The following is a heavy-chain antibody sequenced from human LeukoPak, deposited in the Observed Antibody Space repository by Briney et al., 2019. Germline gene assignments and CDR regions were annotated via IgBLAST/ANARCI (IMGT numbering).Heavy chain of an antibody. J-gene: IGHJ5*02. Sequence: SETLSLTCNVSGGSISSYYWSWIRQPPGKGLEWIGYIYTSGNTNYNPSLKSRVTISVDTSKNQFSLKLSSVTAADTAVYYCSLSRDGFLFDPWGQGTLVTVSS. CDR2: IYTSGNT. V-gene: IGHV4-4*09. CDR1: GGSISSYY. D-gene: IGHD2/OR15-2a*01. CDR3: SLSRDGFLFDP.